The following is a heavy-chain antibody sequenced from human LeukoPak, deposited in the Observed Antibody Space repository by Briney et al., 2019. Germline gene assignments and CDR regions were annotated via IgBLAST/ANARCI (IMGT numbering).Heavy chain of an antibody. CDR2: ISSSSSYI. Sequence: GGSLRLSCAASGFTFSSYSMNWVRQAPGKGLEWVSSISSSSSYIYYADSVKGRFTISRDNAKNSLYLQMNSLRAEDTAVYYCARYDDYSTYTDYWGQGTLVTVSS. D-gene: IGHD4-11*01. CDR1: GFTFSSYS. V-gene: IGHV3-21*01. J-gene: IGHJ4*02. CDR3: ARYDDYSTYTDY.